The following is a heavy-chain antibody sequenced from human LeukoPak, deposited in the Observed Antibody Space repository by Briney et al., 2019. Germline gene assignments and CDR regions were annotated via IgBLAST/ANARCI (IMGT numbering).Heavy chain of an antibody. Sequence: PGGSLRLSCAASEITFSHAWMSWVRQAPGKGLEWVGPIKGKTDGGTTDFAAPVKGRFTISKDESKNTLYLQMNSLKTEDTGVYYCTTGYNYLAYWGQGTLVTVSS. D-gene: IGHD5-18*01. CDR3: TTGYNYLAY. J-gene: IGHJ4*02. CDR1: EITFSHAW. CDR2: IKGKTDGGTT. V-gene: IGHV3-15*01.